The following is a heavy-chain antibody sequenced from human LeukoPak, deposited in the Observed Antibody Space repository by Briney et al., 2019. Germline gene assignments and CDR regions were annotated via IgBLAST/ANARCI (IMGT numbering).Heavy chain of an antibody. CDR1: GGSISSYY. J-gene: IGHJ6*02. V-gene: IGHV4-4*07. Sequence: PSETLSLTCTVSGGSISSYYWSWIRQPAGKGLEWIGRIYTSGSTNYNPSLKSRVTMSVDTSKNQFSLKLSSVTAADTAVYYCARGPVPPWGSRRELAFYGMDVWGQGTTVTVSS. D-gene: IGHD6-13*01. CDR2: IYTSGST. CDR3: ARGPVPPWGSRRELAFYGMDV.